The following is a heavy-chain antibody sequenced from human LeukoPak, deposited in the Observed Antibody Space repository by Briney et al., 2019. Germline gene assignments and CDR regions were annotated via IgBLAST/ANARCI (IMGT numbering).Heavy chain of an antibody. Sequence: GASVKVSCKASGGTFSSYAISWVRQAPGQGLEWMGGIIPIFGTANYAQKFQGRVTMTRNTSINTAYMELSSLRSEDTAVYYCARAPKCTVTICYYFMDVWGKGTTVTISS. V-gene: IGHV1-69*05. J-gene: IGHJ6*03. CDR3: ARAPKCTVTICYYFMDV. CDR1: GGTFSSYA. CDR2: IIPIFGTA. D-gene: IGHD4-11*01.